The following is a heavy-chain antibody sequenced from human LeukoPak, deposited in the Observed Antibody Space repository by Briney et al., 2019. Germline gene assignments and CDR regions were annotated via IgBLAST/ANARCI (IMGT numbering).Heavy chain of an antibody. D-gene: IGHD3-9*01. CDR3: ARHNHDILTGRRAFDI. CDR2: INHSGST. Sequence: SETLSLTCAVYGGSFSGYYWSWIRQPPGKGLEWIGEINHSGSTNYNPSLKSRVTISVDTSKNQFSLKLSSVTAADTAVYYCARHNHDILTGRRAFDIWGQGTMVTVSS. J-gene: IGHJ3*02. V-gene: IGHV4-34*01. CDR1: GGSFSGYY.